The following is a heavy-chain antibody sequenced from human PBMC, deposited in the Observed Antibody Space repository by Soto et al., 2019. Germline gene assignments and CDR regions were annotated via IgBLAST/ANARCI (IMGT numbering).Heavy chain of an antibody. J-gene: IGHJ5*02. Sequence: QLPLQESGPGLVKPSETLSLPCTVSGGSIRRSSFSWVWIRQPPGKGLVWIGSISYSGSTYYNPSYKSRATKSADSPKNHLSLKLSSVTDEATAVYYCANSNWFDPRCQGTMVTVSS. CDR2: ISYSGST. CDR3: ANSNWFDP. CDR1: GGSIRRSSFS. V-gene: IGHV4-39*02.